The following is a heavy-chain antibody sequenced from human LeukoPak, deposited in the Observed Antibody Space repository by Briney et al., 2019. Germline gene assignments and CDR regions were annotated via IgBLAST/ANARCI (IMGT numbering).Heavy chain of an antibody. J-gene: IGHJ6*02. CDR2: ISAYNGNT. V-gene: IGHV1-18*01. Sequence: ASVTVSCKASGYTFTSYGISWVRQAPGQGLEWMGWISAYNGNTNYAQKLQGRVTMTTDTSTSTAYMELRSLRSDDTAVYYRARRITMVRGAPLGMDVWGQGTTVTVSS. CDR3: ARRITMVRGAPLGMDV. CDR1: GYTFTSYG. D-gene: IGHD3-10*01.